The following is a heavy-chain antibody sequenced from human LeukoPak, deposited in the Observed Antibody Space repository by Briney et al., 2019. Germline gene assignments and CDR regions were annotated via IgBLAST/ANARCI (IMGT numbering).Heavy chain of an antibody. CDR1: GGSISSGGYS. V-gene: IGHV4-30-2*01. J-gene: IGHJ4*02. Sequence: SETLSLTCAVSGGSISSGGYSWSWIRQPPGKGLEWIGYIYHSGSTHYNPSLKSRVTISVDRSKNQFSLKLSSVTAADTAVYYCARASYDGYFDYWGQGTLVTVSS. CDR3: ARASYDGYFDY. D-gene: IGHD3-22*01. CDR2: IYHSGST.